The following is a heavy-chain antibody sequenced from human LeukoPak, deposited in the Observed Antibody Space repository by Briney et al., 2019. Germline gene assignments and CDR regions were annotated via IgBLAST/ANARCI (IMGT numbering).Heavy chain of an antibody. V-gene: IGHV4-39*07. CDR3: ARGGDIVVVVAATGAFDI. Sequence: SETLSLTCTVSGGSISSSSYYWGWIRQPPGKGLEWIGSIYYSGGTYYNPSLKSRVTISVDTSKNQFSLKLSSVTAADTAVYYCARGGDIVVVVAATGAFDIWGQGTMVTVSS. CDR1: GGSISSSSYY. D-gene: IGHD2-15*01. CDR2: IYYSGGT. J-gene: IGHJ3*02.